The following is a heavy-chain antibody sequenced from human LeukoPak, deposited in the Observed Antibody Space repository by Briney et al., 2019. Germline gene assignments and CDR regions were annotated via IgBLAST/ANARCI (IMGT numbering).Heavy chain of an antibody. J-gene: IGHJ4*02. CDR1: GGSISSYY. D-gene: IGHD2-2*01. Sequence: SETLSLTCTVSGGSISSYYWSWIRQPPGKGLEWIGYIYYSGSTNYNPSLKSRVTISVDTSKNQFSLKLSSVTAADTAVYYCARVGLYCSSTSCSDPLVDYWGQGTLVTVSS. CDR3: ARVGLYCSSTSCSDPLVDY. CDR2: IYYSGST. V-gene: IGHV4-59*01.